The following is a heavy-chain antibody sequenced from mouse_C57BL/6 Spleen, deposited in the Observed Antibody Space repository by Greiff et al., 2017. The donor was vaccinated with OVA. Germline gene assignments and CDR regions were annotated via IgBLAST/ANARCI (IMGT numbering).Heavy chain of an antibody. V-gene: IGHV3-6*01. CDR3: AREGYGNYAYYAMDY. CDR2: ISYDGSN. J-gene: IGHJ4*01. Sequence: DVKLQESGPGLVKPSQSLSLTCSVTGYSITSGYYWNWIRQFPGNKLEWMGYISYDGSNNYNPSLKNRISITRDTSKNQFFLKLNSVTTEDTATYYCAREGYGNYAYYAMDYWGQGTSVTVSS. CDR1: GYSITSGYY. D-gene: IGHD2-1*01.